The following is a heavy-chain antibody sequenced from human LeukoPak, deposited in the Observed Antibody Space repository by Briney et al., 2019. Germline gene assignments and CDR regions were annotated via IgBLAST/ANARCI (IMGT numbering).Heavy chain of an antibody. CDR3: ARAAAGGYYYYGMDV. D-gene: IGHD6-13*01. CDR2: IYYSGST. CDR1: GCSISSGGYY. V-gene: IGHV4-31*03. Sequence: SQTLSLTCTVSGCSISSGGYYWSWIRQHPGKGLEWIGYIYYSGSTYYNPSLKSRVTISVDTSKNQFSLKLSSVTAADTAVYYCARAAAGGYYYYGMDVWGKGTTVTVSS. J-gene: IGHJ6*04.